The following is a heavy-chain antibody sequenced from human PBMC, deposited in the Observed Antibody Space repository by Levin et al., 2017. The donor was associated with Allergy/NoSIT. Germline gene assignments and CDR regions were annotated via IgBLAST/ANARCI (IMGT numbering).Heavy chain of an antibody. CDR1: GFTFSSYG. D-gene: IGHD3-10*01. CDR2: ISYDGSNK. Sequence: LSLTCAASGFTFSSYGMHWVRQAPGKGLEWVAVISYDGSNKYYADSVKGRFTISRDNSKNTLYLQMNSLRAEDTAVYYCARIMVRGNYWGQGTLVTVSS. V-gene: IGHV3-30*03. J-gene: IGHJ4*02. CDR3: ARIMVRGNY.